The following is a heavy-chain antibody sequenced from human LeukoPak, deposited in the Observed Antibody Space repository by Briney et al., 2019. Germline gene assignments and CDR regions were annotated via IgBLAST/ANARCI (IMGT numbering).Heavy chain of an antibody. V-gene: IGHV1-18*04. CDR2: ISAYNGNT. D-gene: IGHD1-26*01. J-gene: IGHJ6*03. Sequence: ASVKVSCKASGYTFTGYYMHWVRQAPGQGLEWMGWISAYNGNTNYAQKLQGRVTMTTDTSTSTAYMELRSLRSDDTAVYYCARRSGSYSSYYYYYMDVWGKGTTVTVSS. CDR3: ARRSGSYSSYYYYYMDV. CDR1: GYTFTGYY.